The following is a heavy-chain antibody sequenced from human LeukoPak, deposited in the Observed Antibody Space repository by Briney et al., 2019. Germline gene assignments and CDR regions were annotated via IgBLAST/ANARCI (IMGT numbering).Heavy chain of an antibody. CDR1: GYTFTGYY. CDR3: ARDLALTTVTTSWFDP. J-gene: IGHJ5*02. V-gene: IGHV1-2*02. D-gene: IGHD4-17*01. Sequence: ASVKVSCKASGYTFTGYYMHWVRQAPGQGLEWIGWINPNSGGTNYAQKFQGRVTMTRDTSISTAYMELSRLRSDDTAVYYCARDLALTTVTTSWFDPWGQGTLVTVSS. CDR2: INPNSGGT.